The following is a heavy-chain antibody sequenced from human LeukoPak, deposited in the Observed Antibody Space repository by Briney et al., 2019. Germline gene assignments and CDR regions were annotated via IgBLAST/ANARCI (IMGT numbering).Heavy chain of an antibody. J-gene: IGHJ4*02. Sequence: GSLRPSSAASGFTVSSNCVSWIRQPPGKGLEWIGEINHSGSTNYNPSLKSRVTISVDTSKNQFSLKLSSVTGADTAVYYCARQRVVITFGGVIAHAGSDYWGQASLVTVSS. V-gene: IGHV4-34*01. CDR1: GFTVSSNC. D-gene: IGHD3-16*02. CDR2: INHSGST. CDR3: ARQRVVITFGGVIAHAGSDY.